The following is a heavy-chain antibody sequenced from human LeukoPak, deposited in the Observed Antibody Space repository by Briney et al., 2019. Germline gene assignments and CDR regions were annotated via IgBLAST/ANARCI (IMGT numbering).Heavy chain of an antibody. V-gene: IGHV1-2*02. CDR2: INPNSGGT. Sequence: ASVKVSCKASGYTFTGYYMHWVRQAPGQGLEWMGWINPNSGGTNYAQKFQGRVTMTRDTSISTAYMELSRLRSDDKAVYYCARARASGYKYYFDYWGQGTLVTVSS. J-gene: IGHJ4*02. D-gene: IGHD5-12*01. CDR1: GYTFTGYY. CDR3: ARARASGYKYYFDY.